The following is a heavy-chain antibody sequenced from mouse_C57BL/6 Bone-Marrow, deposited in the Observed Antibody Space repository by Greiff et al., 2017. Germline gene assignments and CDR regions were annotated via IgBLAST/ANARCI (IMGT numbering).Heavy chain of an antibody. V-gene: IGHV1-81*01. J-gene: IGHJ2*01. CDR1: GYTFTSYG. Sequence: QVQLQQSGAELARPGASVKLSCKASGYTFTSYGISWVKQRTGQGLEWIGEIYPRSGNTYYNEKFKGKATLTADKSSSTAYMELRSLTSEDSAVXFCARDDYGGRDGSFDDWGQGTTLTVSS. D-gene: IGHD2-4*01. CDR3: ARDDYGGRDGSFDD. CDR2: IYPRSGNT.